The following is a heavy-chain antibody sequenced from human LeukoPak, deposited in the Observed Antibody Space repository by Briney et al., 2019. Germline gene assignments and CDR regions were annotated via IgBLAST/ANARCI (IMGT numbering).Heavy chain of an antibody. Sequence: PSETLSLTCTVSGGSISSSSYYWGWIRQPPGKGLEWIGSIYTSGSTNYNPSLKSRVTISVDTSKNQFSLKLSSVTAADTAVYYCARAGYSSSWYFDYWGQGTLVTVSS. CDR3: ARAGYSSSWYFDY. V-gene: IGHV4-39*07. D-gene: IGHD6-13*01. J-gene: IGHJ4*02. CDR1: GGSISSSSYY. CDR2: IYTSGST.